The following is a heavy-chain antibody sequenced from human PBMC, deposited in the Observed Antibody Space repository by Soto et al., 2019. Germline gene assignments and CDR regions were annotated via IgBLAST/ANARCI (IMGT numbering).Heavy chain of an antibody. D-gene: IGHD3-3*01. J-gene: IGHJ4*02. CDR2: IKQDGSEK. V-gene: IGHV3-7*01. CDR3: ARDEWLPESYFDY. Sequence: GGSLRLSCAASGFTFSSYWMSWVRQAPGKGLEWVANIKQDGSEKYYVDSVKGRFTISRDNAKNSLYLQMNSLRAEDAAVYYCARDEWLPESYFDYWGQGTLVTVSS. CDR1: GFTFSSYW.